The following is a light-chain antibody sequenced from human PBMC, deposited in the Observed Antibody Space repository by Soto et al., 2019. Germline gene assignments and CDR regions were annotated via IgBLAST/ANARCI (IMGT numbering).Light chain of an antibody. J-gene: IGLJ2*01. CDR3: SSYTSSSVVV. V-gene: IGLV2-14*01. CDR2: EVS. Sequence: QSVLTQPASVSGSPGQSITISCTGTSSDVGGYYYVSWYQQHPGQAPKLMIYEVSNRPSGVSNRFSGSKSGNTASLTISGLQAEDEADYYYSSYTSSSVVVFGGGTKVTVL. CDR1: SSDVGGYYY.